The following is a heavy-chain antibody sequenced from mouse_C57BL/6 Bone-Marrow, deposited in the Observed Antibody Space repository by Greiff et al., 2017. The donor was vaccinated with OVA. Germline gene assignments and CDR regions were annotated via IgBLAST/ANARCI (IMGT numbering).Heavy chain of an antibody. CDR2: IDPENGDT. J-gene: IGHJ1*03. D-gene: IGHD1-1*01. CDR1: GFNIKDDY. V-gene: IGHV14-4*01. Sequence: VQLQQSGAELVRPGASVKLSCTASGFNIKDDYMHWVKQRPEQGLEWIGWIDPENGDTEYASKFQGKATITADTSSNTAYLQLSSLTSEDTAVYYCTTCGTTVVARWYFDVWGTGTTVTVSS. CDR3: TTCGTTVVARWYFDV.